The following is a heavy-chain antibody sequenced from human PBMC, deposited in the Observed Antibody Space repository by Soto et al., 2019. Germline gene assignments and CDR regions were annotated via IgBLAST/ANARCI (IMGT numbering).Heavy chain of an antibody. Sequence: SETLSLTCNASGGSITSSGSAWGWIRQSPGKGLEWIGNIDNSGSIYYIPSLKSRITISVDTSENQFSLKLTSVTAADTAVYYCARCPLSTEYLHYYYMDVWGKGTTVTVSS. D-gene: IGHD2-2*01. CDR2: IDNSGSI. CDR3: ARCPLSTEYLHYYYMDV. V-gene: IGHV4-39*07. CDR1: GGSITSSGSA. J-gene: IGHJ6*03.